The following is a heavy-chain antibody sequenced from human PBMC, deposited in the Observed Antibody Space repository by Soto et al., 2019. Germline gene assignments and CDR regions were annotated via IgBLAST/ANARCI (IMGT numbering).Heavy chain of an antibody. J-gene: IGHJ5*02. V-gene: IGHV4-31*03. Sequence: QVQLQESGPGLVKPSETLSLICTVSGDSITNGFYYWSWIRHLPGKGLEWIGNIYYVGTTSYNPSLKSRVTISLDSSKNQFSLTLKSVTAADTAVYYCAKNETTRPGFNPWGQGALVIFSS. CDR1: GDSITNGFYY. D-gene: IGHD1-1*01. CDR2: IYYVGTT. CDR3: AKNETTRPGFNP.